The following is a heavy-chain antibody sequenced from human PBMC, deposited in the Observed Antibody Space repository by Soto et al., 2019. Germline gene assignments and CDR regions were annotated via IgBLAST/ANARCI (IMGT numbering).Heavy chain of an antibody. CDR2: IYHIGSP. CDR3: VRDRALDSSGHWFDT. V-gene: IGHV4-31*03. J-gene: IGHJ5*02. CDR1: GRRVRSGGYY. D-gene: IGHD3-22*01. Sequence: LSRTCTVSGRRVRSGGYYWTWIRQHPGRGLEWIGYIYHIGSPYYNPSLENRVTISLDTSKNQFSLNLTSVTAADTAIYYCVRDRALDSSGHWFDTWGQGTLVTVSS.